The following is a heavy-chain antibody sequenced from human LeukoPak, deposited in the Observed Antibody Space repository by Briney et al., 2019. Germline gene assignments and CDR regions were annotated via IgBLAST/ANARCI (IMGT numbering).Heavy chain of an antibody. CDR2: IWYDGSNK. J-gene: IGHJ6*02. CDR3: ARQWLGHQGYYYGMDV. CDR1: GFTFSSYG. V-gene: IGHV3-33*01. D-gene: IGHD6-19*01. Sequence: PGRSLRLSCAASGFTFSSYGMHWVRQAPGKGLEWVAVIWYDGSNKYYADSVKGRFTISRDNSKNTLYLQMNSLRAEDTAVYYCARQWLGHQGYYYGMDVWGQGTTVIVSS.